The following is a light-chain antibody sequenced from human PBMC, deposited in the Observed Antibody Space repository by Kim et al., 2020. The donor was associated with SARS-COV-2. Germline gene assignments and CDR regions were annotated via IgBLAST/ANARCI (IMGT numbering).Light chain of an antibody. V-gene: IGKV1-39*01. CDR1: QSISSY. J-gene: IGKJ2*01. CDR3: QQTYITSYT. Sequence: DIQMTQSPSSLSASVGDRVTITCRASQSISSYLNWYQQKLGRAPKLLIYAASSLQSGVPSRFSGSGSGTDFTLTISSLQVEDFATYYCQQTYITSYTFGQGTKLEI. CDR2: AAS.